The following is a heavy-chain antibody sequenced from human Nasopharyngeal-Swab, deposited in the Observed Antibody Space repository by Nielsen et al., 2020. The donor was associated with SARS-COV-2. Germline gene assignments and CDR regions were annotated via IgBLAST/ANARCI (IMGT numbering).Heavy chain of an antibody. CDR1: GLTFSSYW. V-gene: IGHV3-7*03. CDR2: IKQDESER. J-gene: IGHJ4*02. D-gene: IGHD6-13*01. CDR3: AKDLGYSGSWYYFEY. Sequence: GESLKISCVGSGLTFSSYWMSWVRRAPGKGLEWVANIKQDESERYYVESVKGRFTISRDNAKNSLYLQMDSLRPEDTAIYYCAKDLGYSGSWYYFEYWGQGTLVTVSS.